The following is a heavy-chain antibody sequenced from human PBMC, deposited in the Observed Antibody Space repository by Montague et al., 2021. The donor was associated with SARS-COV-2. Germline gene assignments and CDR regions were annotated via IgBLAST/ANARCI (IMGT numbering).Heavy chain of an antibody. Sequence: SETLSLTCTFSGASRSTKNYYWGWLRQPPGKGLEWIGSISYSATSYSNPSLKSRVTMSVDTSRNQLSPNLSSVTVADTAVYYCARLGITLGGVIVIRYYFDFWGQGTLVTVSS. CDR1: GASRSTKNYY. D-gene: IGHD3-16*02. CDR3: ARLGITLGGVIVIRYYFDF. V-gene: IGHV4-39*01. CDR2: ISYSATS. J-gene: IGHJ4*02.